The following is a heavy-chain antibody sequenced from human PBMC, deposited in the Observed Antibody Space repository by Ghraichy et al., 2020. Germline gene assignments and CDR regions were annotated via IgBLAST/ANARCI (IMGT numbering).Heavy chain of an antibody. V-gene: IGHV4-59*01. Sequence: SQTLSLTCTVSGGSISSYYWSWIRQPPGKGLEWIGYIYYSGSTNYNPSLKSRVTISVDTSKNQFSLKLGSVTAADTAVYYCARETAPIFGVTNAFDIWGQGTMVTVSS. D-gene: IGHD3-3*01. J-gene: IGHJ3*02. CDR3: ARETAPIFGVTNAFDI. CDR1: GGSISSYY. CDR2: IYYSGST.